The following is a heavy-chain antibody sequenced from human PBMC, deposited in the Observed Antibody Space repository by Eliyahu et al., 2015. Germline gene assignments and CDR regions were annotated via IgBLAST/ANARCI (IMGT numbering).Heavy chain of an antibody. CDR1: GXXFTSYD. Sequence: QVQLVQSGAEVKKPGAXVKVSCKAXGXXFTSYDINWVRQXTGQGLEWMGWMNPXSGNTGYAQKFQGRVTMTRNTSISTAYMELSSLRSEDTAVYYCARVIPRRGQIITMVRGVQKEYYFDYWGQGTLVTVSS. V-gene: IGHV1-8*01. CDR2: MNPXSGNT. CDR3: ARVIPRRGQIITMVRGVQKEYYFDY. D-gene: IGHD3-10*01. J-gene: IGHJ4*02.